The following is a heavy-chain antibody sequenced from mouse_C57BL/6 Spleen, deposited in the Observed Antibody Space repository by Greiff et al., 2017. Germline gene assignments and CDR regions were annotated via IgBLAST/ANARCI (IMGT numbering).Heavy chain of an antibody. CDR2: IYPGDGDT. J-gene: IGHJ3*01. D-gene: IGHD2-3*01. CDR1: GYAFSSSW. CDR3: ARDDGYEAWFAY. V-gene: IGHV1-82*01. Sequence: QVQLQQSGPELVKPGASVKISCKASGYAFSSSWMNWVKQRPGKGLEWIGRIYPGDGDTNYNGKFKGKATLTADKSSSTAYMQLSSLTSEDSAVYFCARDDGYEAWFAYWGQGTLVTVSA.